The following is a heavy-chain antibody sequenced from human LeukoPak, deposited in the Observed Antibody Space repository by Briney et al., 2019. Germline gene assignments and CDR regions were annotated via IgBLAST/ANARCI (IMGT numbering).Heavy chain of an antibody. J-gene: IGHJ3*02. Sequence: SVKVSCKASGGTFTNSGITWVRQAPGQGLEGMGKFIPISGLTDYAQNLQDRVTISADESTRTAYMELSSLTSEDTAVYYCARALWFGEFYVTDAFDIWGQGTTVTVSS. CDR2: FIPISGLT. V-gene: IGHV1-69*04. CDR3: ARALWFGEFYVTDAFDI. D-gene: IGHD3-10*01. CDR1: GGTFTNSG.